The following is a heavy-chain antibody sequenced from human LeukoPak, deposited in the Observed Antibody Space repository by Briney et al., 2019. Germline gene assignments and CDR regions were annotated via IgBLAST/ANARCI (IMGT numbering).Heavy chain of an antibody. D-gene: IGHD2-21*02. Sequence: SQTLSLTCTVSGGSISSSSYYWSWIRQPPGKGLEWIGEIDHSGSTNYNPSLKSRVTISVDTSKNQFSLELSSVTAADTAVYYCARTLYCGGDCYPFRAAFDIWGQGTMVTVSS. CDR1: GGSISSSSYY. J-gene: IGHJ3*02. V-gene: IGHV4-39*07. CDR3: ARTLYCGGDCYPFRAAFDI. CDR2: IDHSGST.